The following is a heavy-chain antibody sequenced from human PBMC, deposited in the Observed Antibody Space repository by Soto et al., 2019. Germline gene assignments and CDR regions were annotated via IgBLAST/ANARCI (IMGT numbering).Heavy chain of an antibody. Sequence: QVQLVQSGAEVKKPGSSVKVSCKASGGTFSSYAISWVRQAPGQGLEWMGGIIPIFGTANYAQKFQGRVTITADESTSTAYMELSSLRSEDTAVYYCARDPRPYSGSYSRSWFDPWGQGTLDTVSS. CDR1: GGTFSSYA. D-gene: IGHD1-26*01. V-gene: IGHV1-69*12. CDR3: ARDPRPYSGSYSRSWFDP. CDR2: IIPIFGTA. J-gene: IGHJ5*02.